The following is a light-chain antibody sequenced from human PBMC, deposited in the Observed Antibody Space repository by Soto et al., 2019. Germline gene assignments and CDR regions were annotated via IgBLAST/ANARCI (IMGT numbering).Light chain of an antibody. CDR2: LNSDGSH. J-gene: IGLJ1*01. Sequence: QPVLTQSPSASASLGASVKLTCTLSSGHSSYAIAWHQQQPEKGPRYLMKLNSDGSHSKGDGIPARFSASSSGAERYLTITSLQADVEADCYCQTWGTGIHNVFGTGTKLAVL. V-gene: IGLV4-69*01. CDR3: QTWGTGIHNV. CDR1: SGHSSYA.